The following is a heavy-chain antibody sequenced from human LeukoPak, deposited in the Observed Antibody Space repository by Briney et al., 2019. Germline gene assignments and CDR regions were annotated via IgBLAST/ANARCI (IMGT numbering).Heavy chain of an antibody. J-gene: IGHJ5*02. Sequence: PGGSLRLSCAASGFTFSSYEMNWVRQTPGKGLEWVSYISSSGSTKYYADSVKGRFTISRDSGKNSLYLQMNSLRAEDTAVYYCARSGYNRFDPWGQGTLVTVSS. CDR3: ARSGYNRFDP. CDR2: ISSSGSTK. D-gene: IGHD5-12*01. V-gene: IGHV3-48*03. CDR1: GFTFSSYE.